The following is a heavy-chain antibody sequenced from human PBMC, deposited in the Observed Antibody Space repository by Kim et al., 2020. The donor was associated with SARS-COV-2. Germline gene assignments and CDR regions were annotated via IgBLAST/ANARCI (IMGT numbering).Heavy chain of an antibody. J-gene: IGHJ4*02. V-gene: IGHV4-31*03. CDR3: ARDGPRGVEY. CDR2: IYYSGST. Sequence: SETLSLTCTVSGGSISSGGYYWSWIRQHPGKGLEWIGYIYYSGSTYYNPSLKSRVTISVDTSKNQFSLKLSSVTAADTAVYYCARDGPRGVEYWGQGTLVTVSS. CDR1: GGSISSGGYY.